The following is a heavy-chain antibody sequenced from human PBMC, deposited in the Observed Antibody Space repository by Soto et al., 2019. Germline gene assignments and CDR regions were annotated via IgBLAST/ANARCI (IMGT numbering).Heavy chain of an antibody. CDR2: ISAYNGNT. CDR3: AFLYDFWSGAYFDS. Sequence: XSVKVSCKASGYTFTSYGISWVRQAPGQGLEWMGWISAYNGNTNYAQKLQGRVTMTTDTSTSTAYMELRSLRSDDTAVYYCAFLYDFWSGAYFDSWGQGTLVTVSS. CDR1: GYTFTSYG. J-gene: IGHJ4*02. D-gene: IGHD3-3*01. V-gene: IGHV1-18*04.